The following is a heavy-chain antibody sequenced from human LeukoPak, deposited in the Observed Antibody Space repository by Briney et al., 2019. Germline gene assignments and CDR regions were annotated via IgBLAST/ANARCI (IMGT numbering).Heavy chain of an antibody. V-gene: IGHV3-33*06. CDR2: IWYDGTNK. Sequence: PGRSLRLSCAASGFTFSSYGMHWVRQAPGKGLEWVAVIWYDGTNKYYADSVKGRFTISRDDSKDMLYLQMNSVRAEDTAVYYCAKASVGTTGGTFDSWGQGTLVTVSS. CDR1: GFTFSSYG. D-gene: IGHD1-7*01. CDR3: AKASVGTTGGTFDS. J-gene: IGHJ4*02.